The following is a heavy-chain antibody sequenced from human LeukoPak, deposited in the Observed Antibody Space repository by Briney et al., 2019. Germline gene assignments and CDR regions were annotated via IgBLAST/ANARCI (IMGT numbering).Heavy chain of an antibody. V-gene: IGHV3-30*02. Sequence: GGSLRLSCAASGFTFSSYGMHWVRQAPGKGLEWVAFIRYDGSDKNYADSVKGRFTISRDNSRNTLYLQMNSLRVEDTAVYYCAKGGSGWYPGFDYWGQGILVTVSS. CDR1: GFTFSSYG. J-gene: IGHJ4*02. CDR3: AKGGSGWYPGFDY. D-gene: IGHD6-19*01. CDR2: IRYDGSDK.